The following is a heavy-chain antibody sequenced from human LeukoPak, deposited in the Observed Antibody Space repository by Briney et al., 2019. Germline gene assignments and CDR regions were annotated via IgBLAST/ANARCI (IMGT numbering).Heavy chain of an antibody. V-gene: IGHV3-53*01. CDR3: ARDGPLTDDAFDI. CDR1: GFTVSSNY. Sequence: PGGSLRLSYAASGFTVSSNYMSWVRQAPGKGLEWVSVIYSGGSTYYADSVKGRFTISRDNSKNTLYLQMNSLRAEDTAVYYCARDGPLTDDAFDIWGQGTMVTVSS. D-gene: IGHD2-21*02. J-gene: IGHJ3*02. CDR2: IYSGGST.